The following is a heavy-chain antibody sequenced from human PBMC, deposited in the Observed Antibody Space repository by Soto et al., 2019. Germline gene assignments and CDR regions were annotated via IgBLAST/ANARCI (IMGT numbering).Heavy chain of an antibody. Sequence: QVQLVESGGGVVQPGTSLKLSCAASGFTFDDFGFHWVRQAPGKGLEWVATLSYDGSHEYYADSVKGRFTISRDNSKITLYLQMNSLKTGDTAMYYCAKEMFPRTVLDSSSPWGDYWGQGTLVTVSS. J-gene: IGHJ4*02. V-gene: IGHV3-30*18. CDR2: LSYDGSHE. D-gene: IGHD3-22*01. CDR1: GFTFDDFG. CDR3: AKEMFPRTVLDSSSPWGDY.